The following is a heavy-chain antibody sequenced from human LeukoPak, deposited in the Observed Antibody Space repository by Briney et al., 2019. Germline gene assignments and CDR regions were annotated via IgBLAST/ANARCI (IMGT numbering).Heavy chain of an antibody. Sequence: ASVKVSCKASGYSFTKYTMNWVRQAPGQGLEWMGWINTNTGNPTYAQGFTGRFVFSLDTSVSTAYLQISSLKAEDTAVYYCARKSWEGAFDIWGQGTMVTVSS. CDR3: ARKSWEGAFDI. CDR2: INTNTGNP. CDR1: GYSFTKYT. J-gene: IGHJ3*02. D-gene: IGHD1-26*01. V-gene: IGHV7-4-1*02.